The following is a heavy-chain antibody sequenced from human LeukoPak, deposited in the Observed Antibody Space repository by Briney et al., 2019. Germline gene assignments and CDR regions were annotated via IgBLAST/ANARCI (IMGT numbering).Heavy chain of an antibody. D-gene: IGHD2-15*01. CDR2: IYYSGST. J-gene: IGHJ4*02. Sequence: PSETLSLTCTVSGGSISSSSYYWGWIRQPPGKGLEWIGSIYYSGSTYYNPSLKSRVTISVDTSKNQFSLKLSSVTAADTAVYYCARGYCSGGSCYVRFLKYYFDYWGQGTLVTVSS. CDR3: ARGYCSGGSCYVRFLKYYFDY. CDR1: GGSISSSSYY. V-gene: IGHV4-39*07.